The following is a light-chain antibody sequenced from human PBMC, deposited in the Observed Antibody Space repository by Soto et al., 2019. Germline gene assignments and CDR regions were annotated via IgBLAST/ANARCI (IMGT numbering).Light chain of an antibody. Sequence: DIPITPSPSTLSASSGHTFTITCRASQSISSWLAWYQQKPGKAPKLLIYKASSLESGVPSRFSGSGSGTEFTLTISRLQTDDFATYYCQQYNIWWTFGQGTKVDIK. CDR2: KAS. CDR1: QSISSW. J-gene: IGKJ1*01. V-gene: IGKV1-5*03. CDR3: QQYNIWWT.